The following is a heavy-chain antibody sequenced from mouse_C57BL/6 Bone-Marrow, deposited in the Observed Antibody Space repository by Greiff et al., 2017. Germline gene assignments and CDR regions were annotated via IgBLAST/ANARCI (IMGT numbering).Heavy chain of an antibody. J-gene: IGHJ4*01. V-gene: IGHV1-39*01. Sequence: VQLQQSGPELAKPGASVQISCKASGYSFTDYNMNWVKQSNGKSLEWIGVINPNYGTTSYNQKFKDKATLTVDQSSSTAYMQRNGLTSEDSAVYYCAGVDHIGPYARDYWGQGTSVTVSS. CDR2: INPNYGTT. CDR3: AGVDHIGPYARDY. CDR1: GYSFTDYN.